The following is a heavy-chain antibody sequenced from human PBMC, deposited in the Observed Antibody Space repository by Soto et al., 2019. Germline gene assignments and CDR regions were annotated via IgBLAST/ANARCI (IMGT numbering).Heavy chain of an antibody. J-gene: IGHJ4*02. CDR1: GGSISSGGYY. V-gene: IGHV4-61*08. D-gene: IGHD3-9*01. Sequence: SETLSLTCVVSGGSISSGGYYWSWIRQPPGKGLEWIGYIYYSGSTNYNPSLKSRVTISVDTSKNQFSLKLSSVTAADTAVYYCARGKYFDWLLGYWGQGTLVTVSS. CDR2: IYYSGST. CDR3: ARGKYFDWLLGY.